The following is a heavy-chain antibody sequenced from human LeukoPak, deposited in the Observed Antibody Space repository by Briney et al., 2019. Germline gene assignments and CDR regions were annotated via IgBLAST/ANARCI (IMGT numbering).Heavy chain of an antibody. CDR1: GGSISSYF. Sequence: SETLSLTCTVSGGSISSYFWSWIRQPPGKGLEWIGYIYYSGSTNYNPSLKSRVTISVDTSKNQFSLKLSSVTAADTAVYYCVRRGYSYYMDVWGKGTTVTVSS. CDR2: IYYSGST. V-gene: IGHV4-59*08. D-gene: IGHD5-18*01. CDR3: VRRGYSYYMDV. J-gene: IGHJ6*03.